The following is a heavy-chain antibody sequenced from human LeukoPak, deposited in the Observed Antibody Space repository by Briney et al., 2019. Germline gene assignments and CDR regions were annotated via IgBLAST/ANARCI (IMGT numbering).Heavy chain of an antibody. CDR1: GGSISSSSYY. J-gene: IGHJ4*02. V-gene: IGHV4-39*01. CDR2: IYYSGST. D-gene: IGHD2-15*01. CDR3: ARRDDIVKVLDY. Sequence: PSETLSLTCTVSGGSISSSSYYWGWIRQPPGKGLEWIGSIYYSGSTYYNPSLKSRVTISVDTSKNQFSLKLSSVTAADTAVYYCARRDDIVKVLDYWGQGTLVTVSS.